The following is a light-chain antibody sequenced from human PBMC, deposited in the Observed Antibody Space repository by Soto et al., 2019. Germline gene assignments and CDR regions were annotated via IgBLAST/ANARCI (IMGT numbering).Light chain of an antibody. CDR1: QIVSSNF. CDR3: QQYDSSPIT. Sequence: IVLTQSPGTLSLSPGERATLSCRASQIVSSNFLAWYQQQPTQAPRLLIYGASSRATGIPARFSGSGSGTDFTLTISRLEPEDFVVYFCQQYDSSPITFGQGTRLEIK. CDR2: GAS. J-gene: IGKJ5*01. V-gene: IGKV3-20*01.